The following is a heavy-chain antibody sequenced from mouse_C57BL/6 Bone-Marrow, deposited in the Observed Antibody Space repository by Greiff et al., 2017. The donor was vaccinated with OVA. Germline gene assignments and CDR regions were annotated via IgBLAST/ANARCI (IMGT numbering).Heavy chain of an antibody. V-gene: IGHV1-80*01. CDR3: ARTIYYGNCRYWYFDV. CDR1: GYAFSSYW. J-gene: IGHJ1*03. CDR2: IYPGDGDT. Sequence: VKLQQSGAELVKPGASVKISCKASGYAFSSYWMNWVKQRPGKGLEWIGQIYPGDGDTNYNGKFKGKATLTADKSSSTAYMQLSSLTSEDSAVYFCARTIYYGNCRYWYFDVWGTGTTVTVSS. D-gene: IGHD2-1*01.